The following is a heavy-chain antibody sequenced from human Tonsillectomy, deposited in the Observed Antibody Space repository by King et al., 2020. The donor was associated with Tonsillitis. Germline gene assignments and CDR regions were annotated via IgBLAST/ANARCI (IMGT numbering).Heavy chain of an antibody. V-gene: IGHV4-39*02. J-gene: IGHJ5*02. CDR3: ARDPGYSRGFDP. CDR2: IYYSGKT. CDR1: VGSISDTSYH. D-gene: IGHD3-22*01. Sequence: QLQESGPGLVKPSETLSLTCIVSVGSISDTSYHWGWLRQPPGKGLEWIGSIYYSGKTYSNSSLKSRVTILVDTSKNQFSLKLSSVTAADTAVYYCARDPGYSRGFDPWGQGTLVTVSS.